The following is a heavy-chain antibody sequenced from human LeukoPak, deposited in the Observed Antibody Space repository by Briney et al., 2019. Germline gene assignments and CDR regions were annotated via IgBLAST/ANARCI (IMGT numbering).Heavy chain of an antibody. V-gene: IGHV3-23*01. D-gene: IGHD5-18*01. J-gene: IGHJ5*02. CDR3: VRGYSYGWFDP. Sequence: GGSLRLSCAASGFTFSIFAMSWVRQAPGKGLEWVSTISGSGGSTHYADSVKGRFTISRDNSKNTLYLQMNSLRAEDTAVYYCVRGYSYGWFDPRGQGTLVTVSS. CDR1: GFTFSIFA. CDR2: ISGSGGST.